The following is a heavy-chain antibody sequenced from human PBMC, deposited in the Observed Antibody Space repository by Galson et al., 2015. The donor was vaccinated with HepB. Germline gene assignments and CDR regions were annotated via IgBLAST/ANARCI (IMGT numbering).Heavy chain of an antibody. D-gene: IGHD5-18*01. CDR1: GFTFSSYY. CDR3: ARVSGYSYGYHFDY. Sequence: SLRLSCAASGFTFSSYYMHWVRQAPGKGLEWVAVISYDGSSKYYADSVKGRFTISRDNSKNTLYLQMNSLRAEDTAVYYCARVSGYSYGYHFDYWGQGTLVTVSS. CDR2: ISYDGSSK. V-gene: IGHV3-30*04. J-gene: IGHJ4*02.